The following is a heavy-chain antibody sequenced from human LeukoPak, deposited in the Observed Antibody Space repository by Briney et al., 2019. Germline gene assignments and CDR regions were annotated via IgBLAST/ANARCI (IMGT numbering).Heavy chain of an antibody. CDR3: ARDHGVRGPILDY. V-gene: IGHV3-21*01. Sequence: PGGSLRLSCAAPGFTFSSYWMHWVRQAPGKGLEWVSSISSSSSYIYYADSVKGRFTISRDNAKNSLYLQMNSLRAEDTAVYYCARDHGVRGPILDYWGQGTLVTVSS. D-gene: IGHD3-10*01. CDR1: GFTFSSYW. J-gene: IGHJ4*02. CDR2: ISSSSSYI.